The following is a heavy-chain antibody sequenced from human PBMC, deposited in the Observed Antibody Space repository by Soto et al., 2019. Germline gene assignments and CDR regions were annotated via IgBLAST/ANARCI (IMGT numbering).Heavy chain of an antibody. J-gene: IGHJ4*02. CDR1: GYTFISYG. V-gene: IGHV1-18*01. CDR2: INAFNGNT. Sequence: QVQLVQSGAEVKKPGASVKVSCKASGYTFISYGISWVRQAPGQGLEWMGWINAFNGNTNYAQKLQGRVTMTRDTATSTAYMELRSLRSDDTAVYYCARDPVAGTYFDCWGQGTLVTVTS. D-gene: IGHD6-19*01. CDR3: ARDPVAGTYFDC.